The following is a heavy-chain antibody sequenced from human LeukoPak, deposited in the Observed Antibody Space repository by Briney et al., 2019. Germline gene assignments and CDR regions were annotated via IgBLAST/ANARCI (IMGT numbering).Heavy chain of an antibody. J-gene: IGHJ4*02. V-gene: IGHV3-9*01. CDR2: ISWNSGSI. Sequence: GGSLRLSCAASGFSFDGYAMYWVRQAPGKGLEWVSGISWNSGSIGYADSVKGRFTISRDNAKNSLYLQMNSLRAEDTAVYYCARGRYSSRSGGYYFDIWGQGTLVTVSS. CDR1: GFSFDGYA. CDR3: ARGRYSSRSGGYYFDI. D-gene: IGHD2-2*01.